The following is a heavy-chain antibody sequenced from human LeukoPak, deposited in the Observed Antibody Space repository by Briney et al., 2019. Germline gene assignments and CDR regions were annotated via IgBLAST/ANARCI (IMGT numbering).Heavy chain of an antibody. V-gene: IGHV1-2*02. CDR2: INPNSGGT. D-gene: IGHD3-10*01. J-gene: IGHJ4*02. CDR3: AKDYYGSGSYLLGYFDY. Sequence: ASVKVSCKASGYTFTGYYMHWVRQVPGQGLEWMGWINPNSGGTNYAQKFQGRVTMTRDTSISTAYMELSRLRSDDTAVYYCAKDYYGSGSYLLGYFDYWGQGTLVTVSS. CDR1: GYTFTGYY.